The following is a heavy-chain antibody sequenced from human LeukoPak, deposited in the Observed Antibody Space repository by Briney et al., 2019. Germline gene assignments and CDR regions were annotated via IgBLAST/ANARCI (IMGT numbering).Heavy chain of an antibody. V-gene: IGHV3-23*01. Sequence: PGGSLRLSCAASGFTFSSYAMNWVRQAPGKGLEWVAGISSGDRTFHAESVKGRFTISRDKSKDTLYLQMNNLRAEDTAVYYCAKDATASPYFHWFDNWGQGTQVIVSS. CDR3: AKDATASPYFHWFDN. D-gene: IGHD3-9*01. CDR1: GFTFSSYA. J-gene: IGHJ4*02. CDR2: ISSGDRT.